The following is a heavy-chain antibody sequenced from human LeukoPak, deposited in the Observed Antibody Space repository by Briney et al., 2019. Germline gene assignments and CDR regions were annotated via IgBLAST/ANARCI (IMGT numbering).Heavy chain of an antibody. CDR3: ARQPRTYSSGDY. V-gene: IGHV4-34*01. CDR2: INHSGST. CDR1: GGSFSGYY. J-gene: IGHJ4*02. D-gene: IGHD3-22*01. Sequence: KTSETLSLTCAVYGGSFSGYYWSWIRQPPGKGLEWIGEINHSGSTNYNPSLKSRVTISVDTSKNQFSLKLSSVTAADTAVYYCARQPRTYSSGDYWGQGTLVTVSS.